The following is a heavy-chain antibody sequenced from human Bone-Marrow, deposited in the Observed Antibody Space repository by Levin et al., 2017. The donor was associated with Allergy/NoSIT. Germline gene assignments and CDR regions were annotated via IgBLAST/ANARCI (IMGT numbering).Heavy chain of an antibody. J-gene: IGHJ5*02. CDR3: AHRLLIVVVPAAIEGWFDP. Sequence: SGPTLVKPTQTLTLTCTFSGFSLSTSGVGVGWIRQPPGKALEWLALIYWNDDKRYSPSLKSRLTITKDTSKNQVVLTMTNMDPVDTATYYCAHRLLIVVVPAAIEGWFDPWGQGTLVTVSS. CDR1: GFSLSTSGVG. V-gene: IGHV2-5*01. CDR2: IYWNDDK. D-gene: IGHD2-2*02.